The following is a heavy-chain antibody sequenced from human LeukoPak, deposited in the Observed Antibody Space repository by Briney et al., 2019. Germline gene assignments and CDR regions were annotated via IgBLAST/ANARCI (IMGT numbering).Heavy chain of an antibody. J-gene: IGHJ4*02. CDR2: IHHSGST. D-gene: IGHD5-12*01. CDR3: ARGSFRGSQRLPDY. Sequence: SETLSLTCAVYGGSFSGYYWSWIRQRPGKGLEWIGEIHHSGSTNYNPSLKSRVTISVDTSKNQFSLKLSSVTAADTAVYYCARGSFRGSQRLPDYWGQGTLVTVPS. CDR1: GGSFSGYY. V-gene: IGHV4-34*01.